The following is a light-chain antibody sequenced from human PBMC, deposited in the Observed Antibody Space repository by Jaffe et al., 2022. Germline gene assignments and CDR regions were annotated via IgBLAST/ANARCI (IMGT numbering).Light chain of an antibody. J-gene: IGKJ1*01. Sequence: EIVLTQSPDTLSLFPGERATLSCRASQTVTSNYLTWYQHKPGQAPRVLIYTASSRATGIPDRFSGRGSGTDFTLTISRLEAEDFAVYYCQQYGSSPWTFGQGTRVEIK. CDR1: QTVTSNY. CDR3: QQYGSSPWT. CDR2: TAS. V-gene: IGKV3-20*01.